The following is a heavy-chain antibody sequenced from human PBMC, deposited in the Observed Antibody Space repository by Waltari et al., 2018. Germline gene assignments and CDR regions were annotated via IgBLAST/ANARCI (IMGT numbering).Heavy chain of an antibody. CDR2: ISSSSSYI. Sequence: EVQLVESGGGLVKPGGSMRLSCAASVFTFSSYSMNWVRQAPGKGLEWVSSISSSSSYIYYVDSVKGRFTISRDNAKNSLYLQMNSLRAEDTAVYYCARRGVGVIGRPDDAFDIWGQGTMVTVSS. CDR3: ARRGVGVIGRPDDAFDI. V-gene: IGHV3-21*01. CDR1: VFTFSSYS. D-gene: IGHD3-22*01. J-gene: IGHJ3*02.